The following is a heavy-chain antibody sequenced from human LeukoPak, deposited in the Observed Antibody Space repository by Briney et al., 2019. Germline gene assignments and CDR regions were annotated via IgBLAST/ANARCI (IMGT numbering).Heavy chain of an antibody. CDR1: GYTFTGYY. D-gene: IGHD7-27*01. CDR3: AGAPGAFDI. Sequence: ASVKVSCKASGYTFTGYYLHWVRQAPGRGLEWMGWINPNSGGTDYPQKFQGRVTMTRDTSISTAYMELSRLRSDDTAVYYCAGAPGAFDIWGQGTMVTVSS. CDR2: INPNSGGT. J-gene: IGHJ3*02. V-gene: IGHV1-2*02.